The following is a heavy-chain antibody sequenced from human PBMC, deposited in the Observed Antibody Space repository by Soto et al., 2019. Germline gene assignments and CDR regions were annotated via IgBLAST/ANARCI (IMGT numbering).Heavy chain of an antibody. CDR2: IIPIFGTA. CDR1: GGTFSSYA. CDR3: ARASEIMDYYGSGSYYKFDY. V-gene: IGHV1-69*13. D-gene: IGHD3-10*01. J-gene: IGHJ4*02. Sequence: SVKVSCKASGGTFSSYAISWVRQAPGQGLEWMGGIIPIFGTANYAQKFQGRVTITADESTSTAYMELSSLRSEDTAVYYCARASEIMDYYGSGSYYKFDYWGQGTLVTVSS.